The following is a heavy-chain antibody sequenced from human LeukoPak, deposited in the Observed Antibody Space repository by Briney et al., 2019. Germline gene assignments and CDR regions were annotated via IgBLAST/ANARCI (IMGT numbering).Heavy chain of an antibody. CDR2: IIPIFGTA. Sequence: GASVKVSCKASGGTCSSYAISWVRQAPGQGLEWMGRIIPIFGTANYAQKFQGRVTITTDESTSTAYMELSSLRSEDTAVYYCARAYSGSYDLDAFDIWGQGTMVTVSS. J-gene: IGHJ3*02. V-gene: IGHV1-69*05. CDR3: ARAYSGSYDLDAFDI. D-gene: IGHD1-26*01. CDR1: GGTCSSYA.